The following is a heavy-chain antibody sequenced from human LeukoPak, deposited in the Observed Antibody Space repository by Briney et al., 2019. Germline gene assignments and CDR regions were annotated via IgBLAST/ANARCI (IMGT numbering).Heavy chain of an antibody. D-gene: IGHD2-21*01. CDR2: ISGSGGST. Sequence: PGGSLRLSCAASGFTFSSYAMSWVRQAPVKGLEWVSAISGSGGSTYYADSVKGRFTISRDNSKNTLYLQMNSLRAEDTAVYYCAKERAYCGGDCPNWFDPWGQGTLVTVSS. J-gene: IGHJ5*02. V-gene: IGHV3-23*01. CDR1: GFTFSSYA. CDR3: AKERAYCGGDCPNWFDP.